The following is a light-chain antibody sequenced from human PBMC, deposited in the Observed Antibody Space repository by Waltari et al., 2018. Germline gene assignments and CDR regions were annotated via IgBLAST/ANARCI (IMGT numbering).Light chain of an antibody. J-gene: IGLJ3*02. CDR2: EVT. CDR1: SSDVGGYNY. V-gene: IGLV2-14*01. CDR3: TSFTSSNTWV. Sequence: QSALTQPASVSGSPGQSITISCTGTSSDVGGYNYVSWYQQHPGKAPKVMIYEVTNRPSGVSHRFSGSKSDNTASLTISGLQAEDEADYYCTSFTSSNTWVFGGGTKLTGL.